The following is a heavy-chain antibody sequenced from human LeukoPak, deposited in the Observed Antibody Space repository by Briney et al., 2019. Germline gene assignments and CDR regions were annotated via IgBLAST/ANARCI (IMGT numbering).Heavy chain of an antibody. CDR2: IYWDHGK. Sequence: SGPTLVKPTQTLTLTCTFSGFSLSTRGVAVGWIRQPPGHALEWLPLIYWDHGKRYGPSMKSRLTITKDTSKSQVVLTMTNMDPVDTATYYCAHTDQMRTYYDFWSGYPNWFDPWGQGTLVTVSS. V-gene: IGHV2-5*05. CDR1: GFSLSTRGVA. J-gene: IGHJ5*02. D-gene: IGHD3-3*01. CDR3: AHTDQMRTYYDFWSGYPNWFDP.